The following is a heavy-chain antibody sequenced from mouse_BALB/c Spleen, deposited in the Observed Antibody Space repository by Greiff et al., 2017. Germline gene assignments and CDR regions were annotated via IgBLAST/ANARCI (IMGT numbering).Heavy chain of an antibody. Sequence: DVKLQESGPGLVKPSQSLSLTCSVTGYSITSGYYWNWIRQFPGNKLEWMGYISYDGSNNYNPSLKNRISITRDTSKNQFFLKLNSVTTEDTATYYCARGRGYDDDEWGYYFDYWGQGTTLTVSS. CDR1: GYSITSGYY. CDR2: ISYDGSN. CDR3: ARGRGYDDDEWGYYFDY. V-gene: IGHV3-6*02. D-gene: IGHD2-4*01. J-gene: IGHJ2*01.